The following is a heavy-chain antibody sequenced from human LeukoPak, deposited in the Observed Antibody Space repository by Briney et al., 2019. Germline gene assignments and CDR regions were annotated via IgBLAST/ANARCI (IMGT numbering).Heavy chain of an antibody. CDR1: GFTFSSFW. CDR2: IKFDGTAT. J-gene: IGHJ4*02. Sequence: GGSLRLSCSGFGFTFSSFWMGWVRQAPGKGLEWVANIKFDGTATNYVDSVRGRFTITRDNARNSLFLQMNSLRAEDTAVYYCAREDGYCSGGNCYSYFDSWGQGTLVTVSS. D-gene: IGHD2-15*01. CDR3: AREDGYCSGGNCYSYFDS. V-gene: IGHV3-7*01.